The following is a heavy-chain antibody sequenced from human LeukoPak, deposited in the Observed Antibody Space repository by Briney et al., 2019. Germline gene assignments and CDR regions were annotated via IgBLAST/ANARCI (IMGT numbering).Heavy chain of an antibody. CDR2: ISASGGST. D-gene: IGHD6-13*01. CDR1: GFTFSSYA. V-gene: IGHV3-23*01. J-gene: IGHJ4*02. Sequence: GGSLGLSCASSGFTFSSYAMSWVRQAPGKGLEWVSSISASGGSTYYADSVRGRFTISRDNSKNTLSLQMNSLRVEDSAVYFCAKRIAALGPSFDYWGQGTLVTVSS. CDR3: AKRIAALGPSFDY.